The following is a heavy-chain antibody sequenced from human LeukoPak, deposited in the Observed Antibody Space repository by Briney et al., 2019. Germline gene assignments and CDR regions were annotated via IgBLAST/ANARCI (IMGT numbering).Heavy chain of an antibody. CDR3: AKDVGDYYGSTGYYFGD. D-gene: IGHD3-22*01. J-gene: IGHJ4*02. Sequence: PGGSLTLSCAASAFTFDDFTMHRVRQVPGKGLEWVSGISWTTDFIAYADSVKGRFTISRDNAKNSLYLQMNSLRPEDTALYFCAKDVGDYYGSTGYYFGDWGQGTLVIVSS. V-gene: IGHV3-9*01. CDR2: ISWTTDFI. CDR1: AFTFDDFT.